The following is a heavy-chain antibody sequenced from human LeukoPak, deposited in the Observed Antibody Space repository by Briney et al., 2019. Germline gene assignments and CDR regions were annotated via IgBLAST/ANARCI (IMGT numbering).Heavy chain of an antibody. CDR1: GFTFSSYS. CDR3: ARDLSDGDLDY. CDR2: ISSSSSYI. Sequence: GGSLRLSCAASGFTFSSYSMNWVRRAPGKGLEWVSSISSSSSYIYYADSVKGRFTISRDNAKNSLYLQMNSLRAEDTAVYYCARDLSDGDLDYWGQGTLVTVSS. V-gene: IGHV3-21*01. J-gene: IGHJ4*02.